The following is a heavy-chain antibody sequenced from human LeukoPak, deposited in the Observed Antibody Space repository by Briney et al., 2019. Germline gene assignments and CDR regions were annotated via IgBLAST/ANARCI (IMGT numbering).Heavy chain of an antibody. CDR2: IYYSGST. D-gene: IGHD4-17*01. J-gene: IGHJ3*02. V-gene: IGHV4-61*01. CDR3: ARAEQMTTLNAFDI. Sequence: PSETLSLTCTVSGGSISSSSYYWSWIRQPPGKGLEWIGYIYYSGSTNYNPSLKSRVTISVDTSKNQFSLKLSSVTAADTAVYYCARAEQMTTLNAFDIWGQGTMVTVSS. CDR1: GGSISSSSYY.